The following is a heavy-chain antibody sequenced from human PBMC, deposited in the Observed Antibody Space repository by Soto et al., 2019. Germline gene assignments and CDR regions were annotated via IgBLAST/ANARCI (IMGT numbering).Heavy chain of an antibody. J-gene: IGHJ4*01. D-gene: IGHD6-19*01. V-gene: IGHV4-59*04. Sequence: PSETLSLTCTVSGGSISSHYWIWIRQPPGKGLEWIASIYHGGTTFYNPSLKSRITISVDTSNNQFSLKLTSVTAADTAVYYCARVHVMVVAGSTFDYWGHGTLVTVSS. CDR1: GGSISSHY. CDR3: ARVHVMVVAGSTFDY. CDR2: IYHGGTT.